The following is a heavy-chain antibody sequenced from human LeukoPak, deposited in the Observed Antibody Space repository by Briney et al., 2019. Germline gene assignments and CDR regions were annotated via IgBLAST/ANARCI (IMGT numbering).Heavy chain of an antibody. CDR2: ISGSGGST. J-gene: IGHJ5*02. V-gene: IGHV3-23*01. D-gene: IGHD4-17*01. CDR1: GFTFSSYG. Sequence: PGGSLRLSCAASGFTFSSYGMSWVRQAPWVSGISGSGGSTYYADSVKGRFTISRDNSKNTLYLQMNSLRAEDTAVYYCAKDSWEAVTTYNNWFDPWGQGTLVTVSS. CDR3: AKDSWEAVTTYNNWFDP.